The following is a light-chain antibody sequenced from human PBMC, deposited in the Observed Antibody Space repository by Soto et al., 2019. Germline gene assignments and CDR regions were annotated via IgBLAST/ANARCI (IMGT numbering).Light chain of an antibody. V-gene: IGKV1-9*01. CDR1: QGINSY. CDR3: QQINGYPIT. CDR2: FAS. J-gene: IGKJ5*01. Sequence: DIQLTQSPSFLSASVGDRVTITCRASQGINSYLAWYQQKPGKAPKLLIYFASTLQSGVPSRFSGSGSGTEFTLTISSLQPEDFATSHCQQINGYPITFGQGSRLEIK.